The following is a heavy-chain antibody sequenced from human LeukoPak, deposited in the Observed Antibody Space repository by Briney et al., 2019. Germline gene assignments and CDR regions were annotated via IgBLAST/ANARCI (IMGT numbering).Heavy chain of an antibody. D-gene: IGHD6-6*01. Sequence: SSETLSLTCTVSGGSISSYYWNWIRQPPGKGLEWIGYIYHSGSTNYNPSLQSRVTISVDTSKNQFSLNLNSVTAADTAVYYCARGGAARLHFQNWGQGTLVTVSS. CDR1: GGSISSYY. J-gene: IGHJ1*01. V-gene: IGHV4-59*01. CDR3: ARGGAARLHFQN. CDR2: IYHSGST.